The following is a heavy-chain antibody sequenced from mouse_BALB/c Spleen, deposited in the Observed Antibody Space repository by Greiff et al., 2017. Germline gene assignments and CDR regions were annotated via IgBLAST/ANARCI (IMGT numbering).Heavy chain of an antibody. J-gene: IGHJ4*01. Sequence: QVQLQQSGAELARPGASVKMSCKASGYTFTSYTMHWVKQRPGQGLEWIGYINPSSGYTNYNQKFKDKATLTADKSSSTAYMQLSSLTSEDSAVYYCARLRSWDYAMDYWGQGTSVTVSS. CDR2: INPSSGYT. CDR3: ARLRSWDYAMDY. CDR1: GYTFTSYT. D-gene: IGHD4-1*01. V-gene: IGHV1-4*01.